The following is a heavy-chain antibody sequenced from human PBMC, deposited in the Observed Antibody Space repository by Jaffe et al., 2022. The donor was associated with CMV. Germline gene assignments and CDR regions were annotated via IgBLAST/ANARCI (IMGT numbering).Heavy chain of an antibody. CDR3: ARHRGDSGRYIGY. CDR1: GGSISSSGYY. V-gene: IGHV4-39*01. CDR2: IYYGGST. D-gene: IGHD1-26*01. J-gene: IGHJ4*02. Sequence: QLQLQESGPGLVKPSETLSLTCTVSGGSISSSGYYWGWIRQPPGKGLEWIGNIYYGGSTNYNPSLKSRVTFSVDTSKNQFSLKLSSVTAADTAMYYCARHRGDSGRYIGYWGRGTLVTVSS.